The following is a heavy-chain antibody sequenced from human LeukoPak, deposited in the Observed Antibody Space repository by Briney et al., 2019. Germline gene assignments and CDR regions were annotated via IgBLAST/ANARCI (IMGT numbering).Heavy chain of an antibody. Sequence: AGSLRLSCAASGFIVNTNFMSWVRQAPGRGLEWVSFIYADGNTYYADSVKGRFTISRDISKNEVYLQMSSMRPEDTAVYYCARDSYGDANFDSWGQGTLVTVSS. CDR1: GFIVNTNF. D-gene: IGHD4-17*01. J-gene: IGHJ4*02. V-gene: IGHV3-53*01. CDR3: ARDSYGDANFDS. CDR2: IYADGNT.